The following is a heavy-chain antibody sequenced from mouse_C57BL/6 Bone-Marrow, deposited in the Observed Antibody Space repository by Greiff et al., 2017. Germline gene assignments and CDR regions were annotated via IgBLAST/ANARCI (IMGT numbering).Heavy chain of an antibody. CDR1: GYTFTDYY. Sequence: VQLVESGAELVRPGASVKLSCKASGYTFTDYYINWVKQRPGQGLEWIARIYPGSGNTYYNEKFKGKATLTAEKSSSTAYMQRSSLTSEDSAVYFCATEDYYGSSSYFDYWGQGTTRTVSS. CDR2: IYPGSGNT. D-gene: IGHD1-1*01. J-gene: IGHJ2*01. V-gene: IGHV1-76*01. CDR3: ATEDYYGSSSYFDY.